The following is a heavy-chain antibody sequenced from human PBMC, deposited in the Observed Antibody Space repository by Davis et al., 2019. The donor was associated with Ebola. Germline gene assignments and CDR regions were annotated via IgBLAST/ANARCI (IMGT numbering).Heavy chain of an antibody. Sequence: GGSLRLSCAASGFTFRRYGIHWVRQAPGKGLEWVAWISSDGNTKSYADSVKGRFTISRDNSKSTLYVQMNSLRVEDTAVYYCARDKGLELRRGMDVWGQGTTVTVSS. J-gene: IGHJ6*02. D-gene: IGHD1-7*01. CDR1: GFTFRRYG. CDR2: ISSDGNTK. CDR3: ARDKGLELRRGMDV. V-gene: IGHV3-30*03.